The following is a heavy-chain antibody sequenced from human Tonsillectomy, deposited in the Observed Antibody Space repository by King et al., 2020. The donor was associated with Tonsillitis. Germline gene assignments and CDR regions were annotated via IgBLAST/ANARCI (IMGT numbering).Heavy chain of an antibody. CDR1: GGSVSSGRYY. CDR3: ARESDSSGYVDY. CDR2: IYYSGST. J-gene: IGHJ4*02. Sequence: QLQESGPGLVKPSETLSLTCTVSGGSVSSGRYYWSWIRQPPGKGLEWIGYIYYSGSTNYNPSLKSRVTISVDTSKNQFSLKLSSVTAADTAVYYCARESDSSGYVDYWGQGTLVTVSS. V-gene: IGHV4-61*01. D-gene: IGHD3-22*01.